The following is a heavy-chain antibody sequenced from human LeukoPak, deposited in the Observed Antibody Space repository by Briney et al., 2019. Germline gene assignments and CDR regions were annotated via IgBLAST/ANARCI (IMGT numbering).Heavy chain of an antibody. Sequence: GGSLRLSCTVSGFTVSSNSMSWVRQAPGKGLEWVSSISSSSSYIYYADSVKGRFTISRDNAKNSLYLQMNSLRAEDTAVYYCARVYGDAFDYWGQGTLVTVSS. V-gene: IGHV3-21*01. CDR3: ARVYGDAFDY. CDR2: ISSSSSYI. D-gene: IGHD4-17*01. CDR1: GFTVSSNS. J-gene: IGHJ4*02.